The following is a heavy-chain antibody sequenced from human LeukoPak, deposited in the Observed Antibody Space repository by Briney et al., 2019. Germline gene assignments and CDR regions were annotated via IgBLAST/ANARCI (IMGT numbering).Heavy chain of an antibody. V-gene: IGHV3-48*04. D-gene: IGHD3-22*01. CDR3: ARDPHYDSTIFS. Sequence: GGSLRLSCAASGFPFSSYSMNWVRQAPGKGLEWLSYISTSGTAIYYADSVKGRFTISRDNAKNSLYLQMNSLRAEDTAVYYCARDPHYDSTIFSWGQGTLVTVSS. CDR2: ISTSGTAI. CDR1: GFPFSSYS. J-gene: IGHJ4*02.